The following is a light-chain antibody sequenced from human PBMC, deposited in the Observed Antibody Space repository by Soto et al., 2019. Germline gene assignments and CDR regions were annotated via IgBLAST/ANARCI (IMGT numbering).Light chain of an antibody. Sequence: QSALTQPASVSGSPGQSITISCTGTSSDVGGYNYVSWYQQHPGKAPKLMIYEVSNRPSGVSNRFSGSKSGNTASLTISGLQAEDEADYYCSPYTSNSTHVVFGGGTKLTVL. CDR3: SPYTSNSTHVV. CDR2: EVS. J-gene: IGLJ2*01. V-gene: IGLV2-14*01. CDR1: SSDVGGYNY.